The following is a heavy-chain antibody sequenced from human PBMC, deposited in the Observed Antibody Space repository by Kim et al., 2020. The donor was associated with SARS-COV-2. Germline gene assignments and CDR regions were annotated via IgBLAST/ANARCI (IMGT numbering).Heavy chain of an antibody. D-gene: IGHD6-19*01. CDR3: ARDQYSSGWDYYYYYYGMDV. Sequence: GGSLRLSCAASGFTFSSYAMHWVRQAPGKGLEWVAVISYDGSNKYYADSVKGRFTISRDNSKNTLYLQMNSLRAEDTAVYYCARDQYSSGWDYYYYYYGMDVWGQGTTVTVSS. CDR1: GFTFSSYA. V-gene: IGHV3-30*04. CDR2: ISYDGSNK. J-gene: IGHJ6*02.